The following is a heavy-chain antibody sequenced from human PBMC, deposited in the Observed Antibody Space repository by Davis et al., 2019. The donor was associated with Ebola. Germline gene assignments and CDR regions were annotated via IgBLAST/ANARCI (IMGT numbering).Heavy chain of an antibody. CDR3: ARHWTTGTKWDWFDP. CDR1: GGSISSSSYY. D-gene: IGHD4-17*01. J-gene: IGHJ5*02. V-gene: IGHV4-39*01. CDR2: LYSIGRT. Sequence: SETLSLTCTVPGGSISSSSYYWGWIRQPPGKGLAWVGSLYSIGRTYYNPSLKSRATISVDTSKNQFSLKLSSVTAADTAVYYCARHWTTGTKWDWFDPWGQGTLVTVSS.